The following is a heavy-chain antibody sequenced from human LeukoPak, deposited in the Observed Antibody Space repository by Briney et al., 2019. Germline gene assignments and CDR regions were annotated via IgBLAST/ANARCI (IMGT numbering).Heavy chain of an antibody. J-gene: IGHJ4*02. CDR3: TRSSNPWIPLTNPLDY. D-gene: IGHD3-3*01. V-gene: IGHV3-49*04. CDR2: IRSKAYGGTT. Sequence: QPGGSLRLSCTASGFTFGDYAMSWVRQAPGKGLEWVGFIRSKAYGGTTEYAASVKGRFTISRDDSKSIAYLQMNSLKTEDTAVYYCTRSSNPWIPLTNPLDYWGQGTLVTVSS. CDR1: GFTFGDYA.